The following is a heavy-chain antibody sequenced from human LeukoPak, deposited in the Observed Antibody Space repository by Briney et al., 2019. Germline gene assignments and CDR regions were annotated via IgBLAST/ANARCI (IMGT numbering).Heavy chain of an antibody. Sequence: SVKLSCTASGASFSNYAITWVRQAPGQGLEWMGRIIPIFRATTYAQKFQGEVTITADLGSSTSYLELTGLTSEDTALYFCAKQGAVRQDYYMDVWGNGTTVIVSS. J-gene: IGHJ6*03. D-gene: IGHD3-16*01. CDR3: AKQGAVRQDYYMDV. V-gene: IGHV1-69*13. CDR2: IIPIFRAT. CDR1: GASFSNYA.